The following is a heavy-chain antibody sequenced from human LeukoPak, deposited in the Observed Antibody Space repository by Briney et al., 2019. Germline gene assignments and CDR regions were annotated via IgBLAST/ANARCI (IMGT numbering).Heavy chain of an antibody. CDR2: IYYSGST. Sequence: PSETLSLTCTVSGGSISSSSYYWGWIRQPPGKGLEWIGSIYYSGSTYYNPSLKSRVTISVDTSKNQFSLKLSSVTAADTAVYYCARDSWVGGPYYFDYWGQGTLVTVSS. V-gene: IGHV4-39*07. D-gene: IGHD3-16*01. CDR1: GGSISSSSYY. CDR3: ARDSWVGGPYYFDY. J-gene: IGHJ4*02.